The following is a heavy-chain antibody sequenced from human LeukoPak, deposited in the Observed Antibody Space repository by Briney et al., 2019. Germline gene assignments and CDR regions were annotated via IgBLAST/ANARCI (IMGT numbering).Heavy chain of an antibody. J-gene: IGHJ4*02. CDR3: ARGGPMTSKDY. D-gene: IGHD2-21*02. CDR2: LYTNGNT. V-gene: IGHV3-66*01. Sequence: PGGSLRLSCAASGFTVSSYYMSWVRQAPGKGLEWVSVLYTNGNTYYADSVKGRFTVSRDNSKNPLYLQMNTLRAEDTAVYYCARGGPMTSKDYWGQGTLVTVSS. CDR1: GFTVSSYY.